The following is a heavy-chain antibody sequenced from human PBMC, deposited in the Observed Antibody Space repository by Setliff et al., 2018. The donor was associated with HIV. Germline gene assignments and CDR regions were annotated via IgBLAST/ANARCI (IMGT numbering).Heavy chain of an antibody. CDR2: ISGSGGST. V-gene: IGHV3-23*01. D-gene: IGHD4-17*01. J-gene: IGHJ4*02. CDR1: GFTFSSYA. CDR3: AREDGMTTVPFDY. Sequence: GGSLRLSCAASGFTFSSYAMSWVRQAPGKGLEWVSAISGSGGSTYYADSVKGRFTISRDNSKNTLYLQMNSLRADDTAVYYCAREDGMTTVPFDYWGQGTLVTVSS.